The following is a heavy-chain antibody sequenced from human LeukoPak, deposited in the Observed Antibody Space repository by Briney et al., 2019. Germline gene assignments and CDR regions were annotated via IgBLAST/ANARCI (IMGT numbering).Heavy chain of an antibody. V-gene: IGHV3-30*18. CDR2: ISYDGSNK. D-gene: IGHD2-15*01. CDR3: AKDLVPDCSGGSCYVGY. Sequence: GGSLRLSCAASGFTFSSYGMPWVRQAPGKGLEWVAVISYDGSNKYYADSVKGRFTISRDNSKNTLYLQMNSRRAEDTAVYYCAKDLVPDCSGGSCYVGYWGQGTLVTVSS. J-gene: IGHJ4*02. CDR1: GFTFSSYG.